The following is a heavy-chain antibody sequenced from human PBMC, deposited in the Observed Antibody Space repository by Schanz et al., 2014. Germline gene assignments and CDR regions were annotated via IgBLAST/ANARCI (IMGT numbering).Heavy chain of an antibody. J-gene: IGHJ4*02. Sequence: QVQLVESGGGVVQPGGSLRLSCAASGFIFSNYGIHWFRQPAGKGLEWVAVIWNNGVTKYYADSVRGRFTISRDRFQNTLYLRMISLRAEDTAVYYCARPRFDYGEVDYWGQGTLVTVSS. CDR3: ARPRFDYGEVDY. D-gene: IGHD4-17*01. V-gene: IGHV3-33*01. CDR1: GFIFSNYG. CDR2: IWNNGVTK.